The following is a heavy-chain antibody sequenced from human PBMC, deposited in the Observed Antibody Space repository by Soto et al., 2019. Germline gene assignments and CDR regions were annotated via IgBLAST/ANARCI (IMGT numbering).Heavy chain of an antibody. D-gene: IGHD2-2*01. CDR2: ISNSGIS. Sequence: PSETLSLTCAVSGDSVTSVNYFWTWIRQPPGGGLEWIGYISNSGISKYNPSLKSRVAMSQDTSKNQFSLNLHSVTAADTAVYFCARGEGKSYDAYQFDTWGHGARVTVSS. J-gene: IGHJ4*01. CDR1: GDSVTSVNYF. CDR3: ARGEGKSYDAYQFDT. V-gene: IGHV4-61*01.